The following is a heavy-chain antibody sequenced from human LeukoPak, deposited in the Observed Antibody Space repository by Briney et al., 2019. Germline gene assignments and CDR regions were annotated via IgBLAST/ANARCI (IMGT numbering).Heavy chain of an antibody. D-gene: IGHD1-26*01. CDR3: ARDRVGATLYFDY. J-gene: IGHJ4*02. V-gene: IGHV3-23*01. CDR1: GFTFSDYG. Sequence: PGGSLRLSWAAAGFTFSDYGMSWVRQAPGKRLEWVSAISGSGISTYYADSVKGRFTISRDNSKNTLYLQMNSLRAEDTAVYYCARDRVGATLYFDYWGQGTLVTVSS. CDR2: ISGSGIST.